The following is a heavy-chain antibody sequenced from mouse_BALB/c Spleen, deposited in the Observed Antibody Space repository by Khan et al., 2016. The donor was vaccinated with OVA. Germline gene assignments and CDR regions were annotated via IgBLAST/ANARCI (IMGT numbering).Heavy chain of an antibody. CDR3: ASRGYDEAWFAY. J-gene: IGHJ3*01. D-gene: IGHD2-2*01. CDR1: GFTFTSYG. V-gene: IGHV5-6*01. Sequence: EVALVESGGDLVKPGGSLKLSCAASGFTFTSYGMSWVRQTPDKRLEWVATITNGGSYTYYPDSVKGRFTISSDNAKNTLYLQMSSLKSEDTAMYYCASRGYDEAWFAYWGQGTLVTVSA. CDR2: ITNGGSYT.